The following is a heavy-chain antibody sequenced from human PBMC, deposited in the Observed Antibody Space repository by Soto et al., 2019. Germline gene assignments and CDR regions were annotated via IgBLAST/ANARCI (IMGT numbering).Heavy chain of an antibody. CDR1: GGSISSGGYY. D-gene: IGHD3-10*01. CDR2: IYYSGST. J-gene: IGHJ4*02. V-gene: IGHV4-31*03. Sequence: QVQLQESGPGLVKPSQTLSLTCTVSGGSISSGGYYWSWMRQHPGKGLEWIGYIYYSGSTYYNPSLKSRVTISVDTSKNQFSPKLSSVPAADTAGYYCASACCHGSGSSPFDYWGQGTLVTVSS. CDR3: ASACCHGSGSSPFDY.